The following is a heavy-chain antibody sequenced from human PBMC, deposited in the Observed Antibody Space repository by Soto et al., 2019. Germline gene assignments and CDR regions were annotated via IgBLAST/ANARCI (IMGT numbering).Heavy chain of an antibody. CDR2: IIPIFGTA. CDR1: GGTFSSYA. Sequence: GASVKVSCKASGGTFSSYAISWVRQAPGQGLEWMGGIIPIFGTANYAQKFQGRVTITADESTSTAYMELSSLRSEDTAVYYCARGEASYYDSSGYNPIFDYWGQGTLVTVSS. J-gene: IGHJ4*02. CDR3: ARGEASYYDSSGYNPIFDY. D-gene: IGHD3-22*01. V-gene: IGHV1-69*13.